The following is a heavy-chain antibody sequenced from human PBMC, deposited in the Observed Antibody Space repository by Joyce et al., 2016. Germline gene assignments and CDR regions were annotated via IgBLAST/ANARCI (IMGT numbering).Heavy chain of an antibody. CDR1: GGSVSSRSYY. CDR3: ARGWLTSGYSP. CDR2: IYDSGST. D-gene: IGHD3-22*01. Sequence: QVQLHESGTGLVKPSETLSLACNVSGGSVSSRSYYWSWIRQPPGKGLEYIGYIYDSGSTNYNPSLMSRVTISVDTSKNQFSLKLSSVTAADTAVYYCARGWLTSGYSPWGQGTLVTVSS. J-gene: IGHJ5*02. V-gene: IGHV4-61*01.